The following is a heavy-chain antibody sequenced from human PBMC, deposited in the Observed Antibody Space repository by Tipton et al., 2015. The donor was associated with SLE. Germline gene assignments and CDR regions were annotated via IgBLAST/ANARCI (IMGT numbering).Heavy chain of an antibody. D-gene: IGHD1-26*01. Sequence: QLVQSGAEVKKPGASVKVSCKASGYTFTSYGIIWVRQAPGQGLQWMGWISGYNGHTNYAQNLQGRATLTTDTSTSTAFMELRSPRSDDTAAYYCARAAYSGNYYPDSWGQGTLLSVSS. CDR2: ISGYNGHT. CDR3: ARAAYSGNYYPDS. V-gene: IGHV1-18*01. J-gene: IGHJ4*02. CDR1: GYTFTSYG.